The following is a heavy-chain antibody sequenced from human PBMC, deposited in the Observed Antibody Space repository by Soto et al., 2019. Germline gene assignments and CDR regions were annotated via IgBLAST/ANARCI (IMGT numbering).Heavy chain of an antibody. CDR1: GYTLTSYY. D-gene: IGHD2-2*01. J-gene: IGHJ4*02. Sequence: GASVKVSCKASGYTLTSYYMHWVRQAPGQGLEWMGIINPSGGSTSYAQKFQGRVTMTRDTSTSTVYMELSSLRSEDTAVYYCARGNIVVVPAALGAVFDYCGQGTLVTVSS. V-gene: IGHV1-46*01. CDR3: ARGNIVVVPAALGAVFDY. CDR2: INPSGGST.